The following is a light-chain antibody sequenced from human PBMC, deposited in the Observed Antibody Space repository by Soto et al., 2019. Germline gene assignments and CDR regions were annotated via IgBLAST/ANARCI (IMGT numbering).Light chain of an antibody. V-gene: IGKV3-15*01. CDR1: QSVSST. CDR3: QQYGNWPRT. CDR2: GAS. Sequence: EIVITQSPSTLSVSPGERATLSCRASQSVSSTLAWYQQKPGQAPRLLIYGASTRATGIPARFSGSGSGTEFTLIISSLQAEDFAVYYCQQYGNWPRTFGQGTKVDIK. J-gene: IGKJ1*01.